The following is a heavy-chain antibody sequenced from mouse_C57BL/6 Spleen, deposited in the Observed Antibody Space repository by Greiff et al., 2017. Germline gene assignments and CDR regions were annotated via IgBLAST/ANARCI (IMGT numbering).Heavy chain of an antibody. D-gene: IGHD3-1*01. CDR3: ARDRAYAMDY. CDR1: GFTFSSYA. J-gene: IGHJ4*01. V-gene: IGHV5-4*01. Sequence: EVHLVESGGGLVKPGGSLKLSCAASGFTFSSYAMSWVRQTPEKRLEWVATISDGGSYTYYPDNVKGRFTISRDNAKNNLYLQMSHLKSEDTAMYYCARDRAYAMDYWGQGTSVTVSS. CDR2: ISDGGSYT.